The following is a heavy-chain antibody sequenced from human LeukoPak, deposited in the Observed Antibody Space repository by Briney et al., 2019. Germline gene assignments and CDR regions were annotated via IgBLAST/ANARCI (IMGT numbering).Heavy chain of an antibody. D-gene: IGHD1-7*01. Sequence: SETLSLTCTVSGYSISSGYYWGWIRQPPGKGLEWIGSIYHSGSTYYNPSLKSRVTISVDTSKNQFSLKLSSVTAADTAVYYCARKNLYYYYYMDVWGKGTTVTVSS. CDR2: IYHSGST. V-gene: IGHV4-38-2*02. CDR1: GYSISSGYY. CDR3: ARKNLYYYYYMDV. J-gene: IGHJ6*03.